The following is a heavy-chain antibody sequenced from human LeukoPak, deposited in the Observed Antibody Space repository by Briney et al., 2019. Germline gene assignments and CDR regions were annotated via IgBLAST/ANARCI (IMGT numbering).Heavy chain of an antibody. Sequence: PGGSLRLSCAASGFTFNIYAMHWVRQAPGKGLEWVAVISDDGSSENFADSVKGRFTISRDNSKNTLYLQMNSLRAEDTGVYYCARDWGYCSSTSCRVFDYWGQGTLVTVSS. V-gene: IGHV3-30*14. D-gene: IGHD2-2*01. CDR1: GFTFNIYA. CDR3: ARDWGYCSSTSCRVFDY. J-gene: IGHJ4*02. CDR2: ISDDGSSE.